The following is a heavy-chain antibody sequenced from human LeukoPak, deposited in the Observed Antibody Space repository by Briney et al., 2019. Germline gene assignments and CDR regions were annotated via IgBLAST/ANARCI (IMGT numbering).Heavy chain of an antibody. J-gene: IGHJ4*02. V-gene: IGHV3-23*01. CDR3: ARRKDTAMAPFDY. CDR2: ISGSGGST. D-gene: IGHD5-18*01. Sequence: GGSLRLSCAASGFTFSSYAMSWVRQAPGKGLEWVSAISGSGGSTYYADYVKGRFTISRDNSKNTRYLQMNSLRAEDTAVYYCARRKDTAMAPFDYWGQGTLVTVSS. CDR1: GFTFSSYA.